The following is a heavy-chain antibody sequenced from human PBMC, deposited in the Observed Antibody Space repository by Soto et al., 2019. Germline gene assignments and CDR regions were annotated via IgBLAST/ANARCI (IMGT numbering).Heavy chain of an antibody. J-gene: IGHJ4*02. CDR2: INAGNGNT. CDR1: GYTFTSYA. CDR3: ASAQQLVRVWRFLDY. Sequence: QVQLVQSGAEVKKPGASVKVSCKASGYTFTSYAMHWVRQAPGQRLEWMGWINAGNGNTKYSQKFQGRVTITRDTSASTAYMELSSLRSEDTAVYYCASAQQLVRVWRFLDYWGQGTLVTVSS. D-gene: IGHD6-13*01. V-gene: IGHV1-3*01.